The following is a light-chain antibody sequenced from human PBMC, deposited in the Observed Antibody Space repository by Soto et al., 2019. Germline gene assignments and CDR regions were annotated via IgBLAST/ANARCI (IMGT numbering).Light chain of an antibody. CDR1: QSVSTK. CDR3: QQYNAWPPIT. Sequence: EIVMAQYPATLSVSPGERATLSCRASQSVSTKVAWYQQRPGQAPRLLIYGASTRATGIPDRFSGSGSGTEFTLTISSLQSEDSAVYYCQQYNAWPPITFGQGTQV. CDR2: GAS. V-gene: IGKV3-15*01. J-gene: IGKJ1*01.